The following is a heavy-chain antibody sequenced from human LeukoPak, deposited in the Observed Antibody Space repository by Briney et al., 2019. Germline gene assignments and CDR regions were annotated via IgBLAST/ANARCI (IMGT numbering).Heavy chain of an antibody. CDR2: VYYSGST. CDR3: ARRRAVPGHYYFDY. D-gene: IGHD3-10*01. J-gene: IGHJ4*02. V-gene: IGHV4-59*08. Sequence: SETLSLTCTIPGGSISDYYWSWIRQPPGKGLEWIGYVYYSGSTKYNPSLNSRVTISSDTSKKQLSLKVTSVTAADTAVYYCARRRAVPGHYYFDYWGQGILVTVSS. CDR1: GGSISDYY.